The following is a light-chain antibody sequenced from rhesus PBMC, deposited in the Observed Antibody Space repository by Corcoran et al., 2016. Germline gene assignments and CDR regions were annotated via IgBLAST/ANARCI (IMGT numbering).Light chain of an antibody. CDR1: NSNLGGNY. Sequence: QPLLTQPPSVSGAPGQSVPMSCTGTNSNLGGNYVQWYQQLPGTAPKLLIYENNKRPSGVSDRFSGSQSGTSASLTITGLQSEDEVDDYCHSYDNNLSAYIFGPGTRLTVL. CDR2: ENN. CDR3: HSYDNNLSAYI. V-gene: IGLV1-85*01. J-gene: IGLJ1*01.